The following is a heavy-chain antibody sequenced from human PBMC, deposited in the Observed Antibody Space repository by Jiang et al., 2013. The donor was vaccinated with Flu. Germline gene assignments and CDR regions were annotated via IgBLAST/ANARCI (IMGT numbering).Heavy chain of an antibody. Sequence: SGSGLVKPSETLSLTCTVSGGSISSSSYYWGWIRQPPGKGLEWIASIYYSGSTYFNPSLKSRVTMSVDTSKNQFSLKLSSVTAADTAVYYCARHISSSSWYFEAFDIWGQGTMVTVSS. CDR2: IYYSGST. CDR1: GGSISSSSYY. D-gene: IGHD6-13*01. CDR3: ARHISSSSWYFEAFDI. V-gene: IGHV4-39*01. J-gene: IGHJ3*02.